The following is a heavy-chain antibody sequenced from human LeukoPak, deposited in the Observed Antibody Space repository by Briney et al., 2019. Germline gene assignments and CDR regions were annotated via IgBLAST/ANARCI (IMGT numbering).Heavy chain of an antibody. CDR3: ARDQSLYYYGSGSYYKPYYGMDV. CDR1: GGSFSGYY. CDR2: IYYSGST. J-gene: IGHJ6*02. Sequence: SETLSLTCAVYGGSFSGYYWSWIRQPPGKGLEWIGYIYYSGSTYYNPSLKSRVTISVDTSKNQFSLKPSSVTAADTAVYYCARDQSLYYYGSGSYYKPYYGMDVWGQGTTVTVSS. V-gene: IGHV4-34*09. D-gene: IGHD3-10*01.